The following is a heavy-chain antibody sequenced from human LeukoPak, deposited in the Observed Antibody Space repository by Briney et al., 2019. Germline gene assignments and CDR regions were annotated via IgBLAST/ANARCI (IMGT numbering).Heavy chain of an antibody. CDR3: ARVGTIFGVVIEENWFDP. CDR2: IYSGGNT. V-gene: IGHV3-53*01. J-gene: IGHJ5*02. CDR1: GFTVSNNY. D-gene: IGHD3-3*01. Sequence: GGSLRLSCAVSGFTVSNNYMSWVRQAPGKGLEWVSVIYSGGNTYYADSVRGRFTISRDNSKNTLYLQMNSLRVEDTAVYYCARVGTIFGVVIEENWFDPWGQGTLVTVSP.